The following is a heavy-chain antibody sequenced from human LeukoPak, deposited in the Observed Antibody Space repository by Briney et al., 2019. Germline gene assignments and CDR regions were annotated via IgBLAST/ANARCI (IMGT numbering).Heavy chain of an antibody. J-gene: IGHJ4*02. V-gene: IGHV3-7*01. Sequence: GGSLRLSCAASGFTFSSYWMSWVRQAPGKGLEWVANIKQDGSEKYYVDSVKGRFTISRDNAKNSLYLQMNSRRDEDTAVYYCASLDCSGGSCYGWGQGTLVTVSS. D-gene: IGHD2-15*01. CDR1: GFTFSSYW. CDR2: IKQDGSEK. CDR3: ASLDCSGGSCYG.